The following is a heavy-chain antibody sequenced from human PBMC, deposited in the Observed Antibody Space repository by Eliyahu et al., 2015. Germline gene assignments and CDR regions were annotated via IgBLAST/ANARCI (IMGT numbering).Heavy chain of an antibody. V-gene: IGHV1-69*06. CDR2: IIPIFGTA. CDR1: GDXFSRYV. CDR3: ARNSGDVVATIFSFYYYDMDV. Sequence: QVQLVQSGAEXKKPXSSVKVSCKASGDXFSRYVLXXXRQAPGQGLEWMGGIIPIFGTANYAQKFQGRVTITADKSTSTAYMELSSLRSEDTAVYYCARNSGDVVATIFSFYYYDMDVWGQGTTVTVSS. D-gene: IGHD5-12*01. J-gene: IGHJ6*02.